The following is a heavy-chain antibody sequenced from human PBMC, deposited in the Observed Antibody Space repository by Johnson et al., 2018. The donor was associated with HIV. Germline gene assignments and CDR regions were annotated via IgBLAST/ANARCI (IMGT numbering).Heavy chain of an antibody. Sequence: QVLLVESGGGVVQPGGSLRLSCAASGFTFSSYGMHWVRQAPGKGLEWVALIRYDGSKKYYADSVKGRFTISRDNYKNMLYLQMNSLRAEDTAVYYCAREGIYGTGGRCYVAAFVIWGQGQKVTVAS. CDR1: GFTFSSYG. J-gene: IGHJ3*02. D-gene: IGHD2-15*01. V-gene: IGHV3-30*02. CDR2: IRYDGSKK. CDR3: AREGIYGTGGRCYVAAFVI.